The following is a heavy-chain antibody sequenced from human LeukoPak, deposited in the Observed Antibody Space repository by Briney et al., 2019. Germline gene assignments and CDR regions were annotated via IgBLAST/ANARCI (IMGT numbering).Heavy chain of an antibody. CDR2: IYHSGST. J-gene: IGHJ5*02. V-gene: IGHV4-4*02. CDR1: GGSISSSNW. Sequence: SETLSLTCAVSGGSISSSNWWSWVRQPPGKGLEWIGEIYHSGSTNYNPSLKSRVTISVDKSKNQFSLKLSSVTAADTAVYYCARHAPYSYGHRAPPRNWFDPWGQGTLVTVSS. CDR3: ARHAPYSYGHRAPPRNWFDP. D-gene: IGHD5-18*01.